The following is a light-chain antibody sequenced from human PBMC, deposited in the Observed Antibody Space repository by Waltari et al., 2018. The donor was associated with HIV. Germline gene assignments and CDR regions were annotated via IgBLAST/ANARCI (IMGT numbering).Light chain of an antibody. V-gene: IGLV2-23*01. CDR3: CSYAGSSTLL. CDR2: DVS. CDR1: SRDFGGYIY. Sequence: QSALTQPASVSGSPGQSLTISCTVTSRDFGGYIYVSWYQQHPGKAPKLVIYDVSERPSGVSNRFSGSKSGNTASLTISGLQAEDEADYNCCSYAGSSTLLFGGGTKVTVL. J-gene: IGLJ2*01.